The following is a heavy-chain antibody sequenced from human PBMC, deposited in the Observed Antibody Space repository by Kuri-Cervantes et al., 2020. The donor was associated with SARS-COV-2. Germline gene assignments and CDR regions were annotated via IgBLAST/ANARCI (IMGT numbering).Heavy chain of an antibody. Sequence: GGSLRLSCAASGFTFSSYSMNWVRQAPGKGLEWVSSISSSSSYIYYADSVKGRFTISRDNAKNSLYLQMNSLRAEDTAVYYCARVDFWSSYVDYWGQGTLVTVSS. CDR2: ISSSSSYI. V-gene: IGHV3-21*04. D-gene: IGHD3-3*01. CDR3: ARVDFWSSYVDY. CDR1: GFTFSSYS. J-gene: IGHJ4*02.